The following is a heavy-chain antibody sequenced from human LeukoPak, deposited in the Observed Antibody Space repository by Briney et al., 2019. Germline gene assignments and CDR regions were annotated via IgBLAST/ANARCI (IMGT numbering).Heavy chain of an antibody. D-gene: IGHD6-19*01. Sequence: SETLSLTCTVSGGSISTYDWSWIRQPPGKGLEWIGYIYYSGSTNYNPSLKSRVTISVDTSKNQFSLKLSSVTAADTAVYYCACHSSGLYYFDYWGQGTLVTVSS. CDR3: ACHSSGLYYFDY. CDR2: IYYSGST. J-gene: IGHJ4*02. CDR1: GGSISTYD. V-gene: IGHV4-59*03.